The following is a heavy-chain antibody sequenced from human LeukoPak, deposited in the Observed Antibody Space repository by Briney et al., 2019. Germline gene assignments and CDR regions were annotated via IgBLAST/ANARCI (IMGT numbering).Heavy chain of an antibody. CDR2: MNPASGNT. J-gene: IGHJ4*02. CDR1: GYTLTSHD. D-gene: IGHD3-22*01. CDR3: ARGLGSYDSSELTWPMISF. V-gene: IGHV1-8*01. Sequence: ASVKVSCKASGYTLTSHDINWVRQATGQGLEWMGWMNPASGNTGYAQKFQGRITMTRSTSISTAYMELSSLRSEDTAVYYCARGLGSYDSSELTWPMISFWGQGTVVTVSS.